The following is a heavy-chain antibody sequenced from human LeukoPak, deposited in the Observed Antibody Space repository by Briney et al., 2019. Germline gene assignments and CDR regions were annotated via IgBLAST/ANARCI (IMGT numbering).Heavy chain of an antibody. CDR1: GGSFSGYY. Sequence: PSETLSLTCAVYGGSFSGYYWSWIRQPPGKGLEWIGEINHRGSTNYNPSLKSRVTISVDTSKNQFSLKLSSVTAADTAVYYCARRSHYEDYWGQGTLVTVSS. CDR2: INHRGST. J-gene: IGHJ4*02. CDR3: ARRSHYEDY. V-gene: IGHV4-34*01. D-gene: IGHD4-17*01.